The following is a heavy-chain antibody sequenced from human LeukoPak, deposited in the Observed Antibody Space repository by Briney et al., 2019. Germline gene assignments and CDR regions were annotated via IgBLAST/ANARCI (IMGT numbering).Heavy chain of an antibody. CDR2: FSGRGGGT. Sequence: GGSLRLSCAASGFTFSSYAMSWVRQAPGKGLEWLSAFSGRGGGTYYADSVKGRFTISRDNAKNTLYLHMNSLRAEDTAVYYCTANYNYWGQGTLVTVSS. CDR3: TANYNY. D-gene: IGHD3-10*01. J-gene: IGHJ4*02. V-gene: IGHV3-23*01. CDR1: GFTFSSYA.